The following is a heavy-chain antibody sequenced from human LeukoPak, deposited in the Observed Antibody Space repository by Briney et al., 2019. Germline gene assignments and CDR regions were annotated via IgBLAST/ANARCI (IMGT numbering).Heavy chain of an antibody. CDR3: VRGLGDY. CDR2: INSDGSIT. CDR1: GFTFSSYW. Sequence: GGSLRLSYAASGFTFSSYWMHWVRQLPGKGLVWVSRINSDGSITTYADSVKGRFTISRDDAKNTLYLQMKSLRAEDTAVYYCVRGLGDYWGQGTLVTVSS. V-gene: IGHV3-74*01. J-gene: IGHJ4*02.